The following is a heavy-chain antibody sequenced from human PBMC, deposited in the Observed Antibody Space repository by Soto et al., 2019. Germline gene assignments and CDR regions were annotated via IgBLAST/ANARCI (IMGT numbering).Heavy chain of an antibody. CDR2: VSFDGNTK. Sequence: QVRLVESGGGVVQPGWSLRLSCAASGFSFSDYGMHWVRQAPGKGLEWVAVVSFDGNTKFYGDSVKGRFTISRDNFKNTLYLQMDSLTPEDTAVYHCVKEADEYVSSKYDNWGQGILVTVSS. CDR1: GFSFSDYG. D-gene: IGHD3-10*02. V-gene: IGHV3-30*18. CDR3: VKEADEYVSSKYDN. J-gene: IGHJ4*02.